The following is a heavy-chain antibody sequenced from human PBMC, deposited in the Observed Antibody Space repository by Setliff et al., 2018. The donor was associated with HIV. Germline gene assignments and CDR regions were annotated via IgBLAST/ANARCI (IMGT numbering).Heavy chain of an antibody. CDR3: AVVREANY. CDR2: LNHGGTT. CDR1: GGSINSHY. Sequence: PSETLSPTCTVSGGSINSHYWSWIRQSPGEGLEWIRTLNHGGTTDYNPSLKRRVTISADTSTNQFSLKLSSMTAADTAVYFCAVVREANYWGPGTMVTVSS. V-gene: IGHV4-59*11. J-gene: IGHJ4*02. D-gene: IGHD3-10*01.